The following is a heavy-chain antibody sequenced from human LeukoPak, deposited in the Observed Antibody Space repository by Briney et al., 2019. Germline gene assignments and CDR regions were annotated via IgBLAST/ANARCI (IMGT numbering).Heavy chain of an antibody. CDR2: FDSEDGET. CDR3: ATPGDYYYDSTGYHSALDI. J-gene: IGHJ3*02. CDR1: GNTLSELS. Sequence: ASVKVSCKVSGNTLSELSIHWVRQAPGKGLEWMGGFDSEDGETLYAQEFRGRVIMTKDTPTDTAYMGLSSLRSEDTAVYYCATPGDYYYDSTGYHSALDIWGQGTLDIVSS. V-gene: IGHV1-24*01. D-gene: IGHD3-22*01.